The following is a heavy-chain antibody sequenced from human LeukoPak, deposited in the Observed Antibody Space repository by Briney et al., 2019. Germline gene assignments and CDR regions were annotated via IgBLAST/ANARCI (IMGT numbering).Heavy chain of an antibody. D-gene: IGHD3-10*01. Sequence: GRSLRLSCAASGFIFRSYAMNWVRQAPGKGLEWVAGTSFDGGKNHYVASVTARFTISRDNSKNTLYLQMNSLRPEDTAVYYCARALTLFRGVPNLDSWGQGTQVTVSS. CDR3: ARALTLFRGVPNLDS. J-gene: IGHJ4*02. V-gene: IGHV3-30*04. CDR2: TSFDGGKN. CDR1: GFIFRSYA.